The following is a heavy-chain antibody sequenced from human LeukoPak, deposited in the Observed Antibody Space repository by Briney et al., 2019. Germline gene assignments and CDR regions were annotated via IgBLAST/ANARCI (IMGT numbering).Heavy chain of an antibody. CDR3: ARGDYGDFRVFYTLFDY. J-gene: IGHJ4*02. D-gene: IGHD4-17*01. CDR1: GYSFTSCW. V-gene: IGHV5-51*01. Sequence: GESLKISCKGSGYSFTSCWIGWVRQMPGKGLEWMGIIYPGDSDTRYSPSFQGQVTISADKSISTAYLQWSSLKASDTAMYYCARGDYGDFRVFYTLFDYWGQGTLVTVSS. CDR2: IYPGDSDT.